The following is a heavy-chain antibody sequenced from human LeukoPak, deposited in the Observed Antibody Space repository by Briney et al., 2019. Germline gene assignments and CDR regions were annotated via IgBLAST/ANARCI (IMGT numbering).Heavy chain of an antibody. J-gene: IGHJ4*02. CDR1: GFSFSNYA. D-gene: IGHD5-18*01. Sequence: GGSLRLSCAASGFSFSNYAMSWVRQAPGKGLEWVSGISGSGGSTYYADSVKGRFTISRDNSKNTLYLQMNSLRAEDTAVYYCAKERIQLEFDYWGQGTLVTVSS. CDR3: AKERIQLEFDY. CDR2: ISGSGGST. V-gene: IGHV3-23*01.